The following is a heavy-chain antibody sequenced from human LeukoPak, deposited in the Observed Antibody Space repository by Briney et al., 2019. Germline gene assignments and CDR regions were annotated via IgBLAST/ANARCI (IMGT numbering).Heavy chain of an antibody. J-gene: IGHJ4*02. V-gene: IGHV4-30-4*01. D-gene: IGHD3-9*01. CDR2: IYYSGST. CDR3: ARNVRYFDWSSGTFDY. Sequence: SETLSLTCTVSGGSISSGDYYWSWIRQPPGKGLEWIGYIYYSGSTYYNPSLKSRVTISVDTSKNQFSLKLSSVTAADTAVYYCARNVRYFDWSSGTFDYWGQGTLVTVSS. CDR1: GGSISSGDYY.